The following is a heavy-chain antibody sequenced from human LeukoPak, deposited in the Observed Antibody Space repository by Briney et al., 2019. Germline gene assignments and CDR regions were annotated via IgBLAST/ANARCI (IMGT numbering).Heavy chain of an antibody. V-gene: IGHV3-30*02. CDR3: AKDLYPITVNWAFDY. CDR2: IWYGGSNK. Sequence: GGSLRLSCAASGFTFSSYGMHWVRQAPGKGLEWVAVIWYGGSNKYYADSVKGRFTISRDNSKNTLYLQMNSLRAEDTTVYYCAKDLYPITVNWAFDYWGQGTLVTVSS. CDR1: GFTFSSYG. D-gene: IGHD7-27*01. J-gene: IGHJ4*02.